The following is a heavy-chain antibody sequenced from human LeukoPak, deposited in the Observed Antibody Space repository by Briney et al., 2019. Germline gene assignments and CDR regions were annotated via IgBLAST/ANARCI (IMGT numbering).Heavy chain of an antibody. J-gene: IGHJ4*02. CDR1: GYTFTSYD. CDR3: ARGSKKFGGSCYHY. D-gene: IGHD2-15*01. Sequence: ASVKVSCKASGYTFTSYDIHWVRQATGQGLEWMGWMNPNSGNTGYAQKFQGRVTMTRNTSISTAYMELSSLRSEDTAVYYCARGSKKFGGSCYHYWGQGTLVTVSS. CDR2: MNPNSGNT. V-gene: IGHV1-8*01.